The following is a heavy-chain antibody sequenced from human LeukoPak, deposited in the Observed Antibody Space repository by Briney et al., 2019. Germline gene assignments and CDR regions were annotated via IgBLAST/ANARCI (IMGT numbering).Heavy chain of an antibody. Sequence: PGGSLRLSCAASKFTFSHFGMHWVRQAPGKGLGWVAAIWNDGSSQYYAESVKGRFTVSRDNSHNTLHLQMNSLRPEDTAVYYCAKDAQRGFDYSNSLENWGQGTLVAVSS. D-gene: IGHD4-11*01. CDR2: IWNDGSSQ. CDR3: AKDAQRGFDYSNSLEN. CDR1: KFTFSHFG. V-gene: IGHV3-33*06. J-gene: IGHJ4*02.